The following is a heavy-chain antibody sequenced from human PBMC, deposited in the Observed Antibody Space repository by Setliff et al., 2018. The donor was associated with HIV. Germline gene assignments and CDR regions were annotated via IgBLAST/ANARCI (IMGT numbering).Heavy chain of an antibody. CDR3: AREPCSGGSCYSGYFDY. J-gene: IGHJ4*02. Sequence: GGSLRLSCAASGFTVSSNYMSWVRQAPGKGLEWVSLIYSGGDTYYADSVKGRFTISRDNSKNMLYLQMNDLRADDTAVYYCAREPCSGGSCYSGYFDYWGQGTLVTVSS. CDR1: GFTVSSNY. CDR2: IYSGGDT. V-gene: IGHV3-66*02. D-gene: IGHD2-15*01.